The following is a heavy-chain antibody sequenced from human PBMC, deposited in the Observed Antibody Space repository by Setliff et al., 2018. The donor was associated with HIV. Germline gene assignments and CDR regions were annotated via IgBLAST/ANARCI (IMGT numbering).Heavy chain of an antibody. CDR3: ASRSGYYPYHFDY. D-gene: IGHD3-22*01. V-gene: IGHV4-61*10. CDR2: IYNSGST. CDR1: NGSISSGTFY. J-gene: IGHJ4*02. Sequence: SETLSLTCTVSNGSISSGTFYWSWIRQPAGKGLEWIGLIYNSGSTNYNPALKSRVTISVDTSKNQFSLKLSSVAAADTAIYYCASRSGYYPYHFDYWGQGTLVTVSS.